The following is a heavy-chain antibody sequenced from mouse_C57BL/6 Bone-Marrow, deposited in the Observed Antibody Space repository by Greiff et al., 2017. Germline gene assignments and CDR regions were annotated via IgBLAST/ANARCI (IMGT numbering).Heavy chain of an antibody. CDR2: IYPSDSET. V-gene: IGHV1-61*01. Sequence: QVQLQQPGAELVRPGSSVKLSCKASGYTFTSYWMDWVKQRPGPGLEWIGNIYPSDSETHYNQKFKDKATLTVDKSSSTAYMQLSSLTSEDSAVYYCARINYGSPWFAYWGQGTLVTVSA. CDR3: ARINYGSPWFAY. D-gene: IGHD1-1*01. CDR1: GYTFTSYW. J-gene: IGHJ3*01.